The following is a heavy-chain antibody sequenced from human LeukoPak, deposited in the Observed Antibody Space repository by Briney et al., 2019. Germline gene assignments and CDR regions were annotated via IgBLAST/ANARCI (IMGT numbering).Heavy chain of an antibody. CDR3: ARHGAMTGNFQH. Sequence: PSETLSLTCTVSGGSISSGSYYWGWIRQPPGKGLEWIGSIYYSGSTYYNPSLKSRVTISVDTSNNQFSPKLSSVTAADMAVYYCARHGAMTGNFQHWGRGTLVTVSS. V-gene: IGHV4-39*01. CDR2: IYYSGST. J-gene: IGHJ1*01. CDR1: GGSISSGSYY. D-gene: IGHD3-9*01.